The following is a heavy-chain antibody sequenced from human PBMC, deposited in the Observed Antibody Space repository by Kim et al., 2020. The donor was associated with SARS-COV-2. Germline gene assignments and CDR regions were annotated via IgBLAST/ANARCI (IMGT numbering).Heavy chain of an antibody. J-gene: IGHJ6*02. CDR2: INNDGSGT. D-gene: IGHD3-3*01. V-gene: IGHV3-74*01. Sequence: GGSLRLSCAASGFTFSSYWMHWVRQAPGKGLVWVSRINNDGSGTSYADSVKGRFTISRDNAKNTLYLQMNSLRVEDTAVYYCVRGSGNYGYGMGVWCQGTTVTVSS. CDR1: GFTFSSYW. CDR3: VRGSGNYGYGMGV.